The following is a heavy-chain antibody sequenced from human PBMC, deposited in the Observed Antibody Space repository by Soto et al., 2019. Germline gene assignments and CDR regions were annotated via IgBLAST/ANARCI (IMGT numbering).Heavy chain of an antibody. V-gene: IGHV4-4*02. CDR1: GGSISSSNW. CDR3: ARHSYCSSICWFDP. J-gene: IGHJ5*02. D-gene: IGHD2-2*01. Sequence: SETLSLTCAVSGGSISSSNWWSWVRQSPGKGLEWIATVYSNDKTYYNPSLLSRVTISVDTSKNQFSLKLSSVTAADTAVYYCARHSYCSSICWFDPWGQGTLVTVSS. CDR2: VYSNDKT.